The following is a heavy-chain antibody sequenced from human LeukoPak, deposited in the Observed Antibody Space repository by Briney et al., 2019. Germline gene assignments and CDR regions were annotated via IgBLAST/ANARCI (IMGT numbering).Heavy chain of an antibody. CDR2: INPNSGGT. CDR1: GYTFTGYY. V-gene: IGHV1-2*02. J-gene: IGHJ4*02. Sequence: ASVKVSCKASGYTFTGYYMHWVRQAPGQGFEWMGWINPNSGGTNYAQKFQGRVTMTRDTSISTAYMELSRLRSDDTAVYYCARNYYDFWSGYYMAGGYWGQGTLVTVSS. CDR3: ARNYYDFWSGYYMAGGY. D-gene: IGHD3-3*01.